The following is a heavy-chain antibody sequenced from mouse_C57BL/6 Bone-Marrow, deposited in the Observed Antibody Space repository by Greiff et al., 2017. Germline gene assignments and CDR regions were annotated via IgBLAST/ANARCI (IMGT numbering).Heavy chain of an antibody. J-gene: IGHJ4*01. CDR2: IHPNSGST. V-gene: IGHV1-64*01. CDR3: ATWLLPPLDY. D-gene: IGHD2-3*01. CDR1: GYTFTSYW. Sequence: VQLQQPGAELVKPGASVKLSCKASGYTFTSYWMHWVKQRPGQGLEWIGMIHPNSGSTNYNEKFKSKATMTVDKSSSTAYMQLSSLTSEDPAVYYWATWLLPPLDYWGQGTSVTVSS.